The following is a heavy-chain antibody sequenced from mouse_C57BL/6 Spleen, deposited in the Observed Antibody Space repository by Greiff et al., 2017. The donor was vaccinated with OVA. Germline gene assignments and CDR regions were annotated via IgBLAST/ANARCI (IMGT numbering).Heavy chain of an antibody. CDR2: IWSGGST. J-gene: IGHJ1*03. CDR3: ARNYYSNYGYFDV. Sequence: VKVVESGPGLVQPSQSLSITCTVSGFSLTSYGVHWVRQSPGKGLEWLGVIWSGGSTDYNAAFISRLSISKDNSKSQVFFKMNSLQADDTAIYYCARNYYSNYGYFDVWGTGTTVTVSS. CDR1: GFSLTSYG. D-gene: IGHD2-5*01. V-gene: IGHV2-2*01.